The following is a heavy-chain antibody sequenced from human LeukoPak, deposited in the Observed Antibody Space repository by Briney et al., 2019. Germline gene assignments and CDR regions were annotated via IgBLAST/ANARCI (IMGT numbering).Heavy chain of an antibody. J-gene: IGHJ4*02. CDR1: GYIFTSYA. Sequence: GASVTVSCTASGYIFTSYAINWVRQAPGQGLEWVGWINTYTGAPTYAQGFTGRFVFSLDTSVSTAYLQINSLKAEDTAIYYCAIIVPPFDYWGQGTLVTVSS. CDR2: INTYTGAP. V-gene: IGHV7-4-1*02. CDR3: AIIVPPFDY. D-gene: IGHD6-6*01.